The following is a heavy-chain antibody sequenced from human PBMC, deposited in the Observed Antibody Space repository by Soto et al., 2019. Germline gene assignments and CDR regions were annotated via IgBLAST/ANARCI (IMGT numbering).Heavy chain of an antibody. J-gene: IGHJ4*02. Sequence: SETLSLTCTVSGGSISSYYWSWIRQPPGKGLEWIGYIYYSGSTNYNPSLKSRVTISVDTSKNQVSLKVNSVTAADTAMYYCARDHPHSYGVYYFDYWGQGTPVTVSS. CDR2: IYYSGST. D-gene: IGHD5-18*01. CDR3: ARDHPHSYGVYYFDY. V-gene: IGHV4-59*01. CDR1: GGSISSYY.